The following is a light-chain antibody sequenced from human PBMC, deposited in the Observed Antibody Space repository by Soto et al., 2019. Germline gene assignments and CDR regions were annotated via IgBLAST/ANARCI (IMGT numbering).Light chain of an antibody. CDR2: KAS. Sequence: IHMTHAPSTLSGSVVYRVTITCLSSQTISSWLAWYQQKPGKAPKLLIYKASTLKSGVPSRFSGSGSGTDFTLTISGLQPDDFAVYYCQQRSNWPSVTFGQGTRLEIK. CDR1: QTISSW. V-gene: IGKV1-5*03. J-gene: IGKJ5*01. CDR3: QQRSNWPSVT.